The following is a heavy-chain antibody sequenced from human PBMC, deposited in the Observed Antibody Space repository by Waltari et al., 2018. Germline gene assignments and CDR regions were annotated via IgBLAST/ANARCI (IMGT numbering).Heavy chain of an antibody. V-gene: IGHV3-23*01. J-gene: IGHJ1*01. CDR1: GIIFRNDA. CDR2: INGYGDKT. Sequence: EVQVLESGGGLAQPGGSLRRTCAASGIIFRNDAIYWVRQAPGKGLEWVSGINGYGDKTYYADSVRGRFTLSRDNSRNTLSLEMNSLRADDTAVYYCAKAHFYDTSGYIEHWGQGTLVTVSS. CDR3: AKAHFYDTSGYIEH. D-gene: IGHD3-22*01.